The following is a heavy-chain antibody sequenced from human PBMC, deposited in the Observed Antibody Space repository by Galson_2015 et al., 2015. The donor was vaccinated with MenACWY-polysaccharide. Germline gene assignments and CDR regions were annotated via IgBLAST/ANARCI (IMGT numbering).Heavy chain of an antibody. CDR1: GYTFTGYN. J-gene: IGHJ4*02. CDR2: IKPNSGDT. V-gene: IGHV1-2*02. Sequence: SVKVSCKASGYTFTGYNIHWVRQAPGQGLEWMGWIKPNSGDTNYAQKFQGRVTLTRDTSINTAYIELSSLRSDDTAVYYCAKSRGAAAADYWGQATLVTVSS. D-gene: IGHD6-13*01. CDR3: AKSRGAAAADY.